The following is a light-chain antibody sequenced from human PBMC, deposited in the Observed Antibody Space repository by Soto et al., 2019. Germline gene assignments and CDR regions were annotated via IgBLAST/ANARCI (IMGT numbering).Light chain of an antibody. CDR3: QQYGSSRTWT. CDR2: GAS. J-gene: IGKJ1*01. Sequence: EFVLTQSPGTLSLSPGERVTLSCRASQTVRNNYLAWYQQKPGQAPRLLIYGASSRATGIPDRFSGSGSGTDFTLTISRLEPEDFAVYYCQQYGSSRTWTFGQGTKVDIK. V-gene: IGKV3-20*01. CDR1: QTVRNNY.